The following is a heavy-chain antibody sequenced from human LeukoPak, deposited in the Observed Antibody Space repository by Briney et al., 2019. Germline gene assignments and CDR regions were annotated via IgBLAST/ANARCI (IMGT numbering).Heavy chain of an antibody. CDR2: ISGSGGST. D-gene: IGHD6-13*01. CDR3: AKHSSSSRSLIFDY. Sequence: PGGSLRLSCAASGFTFSSYAMSWVRQAPGRGLEWVSAISGSGGSTYYADSVKGRFTISRDNSKNTLYLQMNSLRAEDTAVYYCAKHSSSSRSLIFDYWGQETLVTVSS. J-gene: IGHJ4*02. CDR1: GFTFSSYA. V-gene: IGHV3-23*01.